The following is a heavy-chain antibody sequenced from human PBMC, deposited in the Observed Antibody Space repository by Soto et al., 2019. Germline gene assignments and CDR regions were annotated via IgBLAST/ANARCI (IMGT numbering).Heavy chain of an antibody. J-gene: IGHJ4*02. Sequence: EASVKVSCKASGYTFTSYAMHWVRQAPGQRLEWMGWINAGNGNTKYSQKFQGRVTMTRDTSTNTVYMELSSLRSEDTAVYYCARSISMIVVVPAGPLDYWGQGTLVTVSS. CDR2: INAGNGNT. D-gene: IGHD3-22*01. V-gene: IGHV1-3*01. CDR1: GYTFTSYA. CDR3: ARSISMIVVVPAGPLDY.